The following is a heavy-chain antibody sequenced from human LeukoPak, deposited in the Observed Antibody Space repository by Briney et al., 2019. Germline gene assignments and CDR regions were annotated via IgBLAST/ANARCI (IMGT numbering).Heavy chain of an antibody. CDR2: ISAYNGNT. J-gene: IGHJ3*02. V-gene: IGHV1-18*01. CDR1: GYTFTSYG. CDR3: AGHLTTLDSYAFDI. D-gene: IGHD4-11*01. Sequence: ASVKVSCKASGYTFTSYGISWVRQAPGQGLEWMGWISAYNGNTNYAQKLQGRVTMTTDTSTSTAYMELRSLRSDDTAVYHCAGHLTTLDSYAFDIWGQGTMVTVSS.